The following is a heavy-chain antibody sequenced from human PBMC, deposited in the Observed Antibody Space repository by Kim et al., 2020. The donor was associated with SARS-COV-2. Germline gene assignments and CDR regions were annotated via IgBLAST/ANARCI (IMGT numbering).Heavy chain of an antibody. J-gene: IGHJ3*02. V-gene: IGHV4-31*03. CDR3: ARWTHLRTMNSIDAFDI. D-gene: IGHD3-22*01. CDR2: IYYSGST. Sequence: SETLSLTCTVSGGSISSGGYYWSWIRQHPGKGLEWIGYIYYSGSTYYNPSLKSRVTISVDTSKNQFSLKLSSVTAADTAVYYCARWTHLRTMNSIDAFDIWGQGTMVTVSS. CDR1: GGSISSGGYY.